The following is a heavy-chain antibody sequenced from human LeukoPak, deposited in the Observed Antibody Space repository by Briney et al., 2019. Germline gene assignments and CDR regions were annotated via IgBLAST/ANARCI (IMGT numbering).Heavy chain of an antibody. CDR3: ARDGTSYYDFWSGPLWGPDNWFDP. Sequence: GGSLRLSCAASGFTFSSYEMNWVRQAPGKGLEWVSYISSSGSTIYYADSVKGRFTISRDNAKNSLYLQMNSLRAEDTAVYYCARDGTSYYDFWSGPLWGPDNWFDPWGQGTLVTVSS. CDR1: GFTFSSYE. V-gene: IGHV3-48*03. CDR2: ISSSGSTI. D-gene: IGHD3-3*01. J-gene: IGHJ5*02.